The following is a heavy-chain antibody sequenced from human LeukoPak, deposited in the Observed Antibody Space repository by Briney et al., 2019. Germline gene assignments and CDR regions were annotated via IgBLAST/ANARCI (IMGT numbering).Heavy chain of an antibody. CDR2: VDHTGST. CDR3: AGSYYYDSSGYYRGAFDI. V-gene: IGHV4-59*12. D-gene: IGHD3-22*01. CDR1: DDSITMYY. Sequence: SETLSLTCSVSDDSITMYYWTWIRQPPGQGLEWIGYVDHTGSTNFNPSLNGRVSISRDTTNNLFSLRLRSVTAADTAVYYCAGSYYYDSSGYYRGAFDIWGQGTMVTVSS. J-gene: IGHJ3*02.